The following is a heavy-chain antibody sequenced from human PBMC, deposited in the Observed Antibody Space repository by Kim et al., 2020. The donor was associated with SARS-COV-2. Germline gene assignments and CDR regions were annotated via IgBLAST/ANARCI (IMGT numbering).Heavy chain of an antibody. Sequence: GGSLRLSCAASGFTFSSYGMHWVRQAPGKGLEWVAVISYDGSNKYYADSVKGRFTISRDNSKNTLYLQMNSLRAEDTAVYYCARGRYSSTKGSFDYWGQGNPVTASS. J-gene: IGHJ4*02. CDR3: ARGRYSSTKGSFDY. D-gene: IGHD6-13*01. CDR2: ISYDGSNK. CDR1: GFTFSSYG. V-gene: IGHV3-33*05.